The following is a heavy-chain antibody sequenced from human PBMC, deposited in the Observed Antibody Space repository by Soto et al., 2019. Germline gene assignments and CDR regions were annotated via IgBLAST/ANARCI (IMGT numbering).Heavy chain of an antibody. J-gene: IGHJ4*02. Sequence: SETLSLTCTVSGGSISSSSYYWGWIRQPPGKGLEWIGSIYYSGSTYYNPSLKSRVTISVDTPKNQFSLKLSSVTAADTAVYYCARLLVTYYYDSSGYRQFVYFDYWGQGTLVTVSS. CDR3: ARLLVTYYYDSSGYRQFVYFDY. D-gene: IGHD3-22*01. V-gene: IGHV4-39*01. CDR2: IYYSGST. CDR1: GGSISSSSYY.